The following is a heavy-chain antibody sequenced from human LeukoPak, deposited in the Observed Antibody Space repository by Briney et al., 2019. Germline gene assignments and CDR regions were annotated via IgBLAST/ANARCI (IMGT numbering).Heavy chain of an antibody. D-gene: IGHD5-12*01. V-gene: IGHV1-69*06. CDR2: IIVFFGTA. Sequence: SVKVSCKASGGSFGSDGVAWVRQAPGQGLEWMGRIIVFFGTAKYAQKFQGRVTITADTSTNTAYMELSHLRFEDTAVYFCARDRSPTTAGTLDSWGQGTLVTVSS. CDR1: GGSFGSDG. J-gene: IGHJ4*02. CDR3: ARDRSPTTAGTLDS.